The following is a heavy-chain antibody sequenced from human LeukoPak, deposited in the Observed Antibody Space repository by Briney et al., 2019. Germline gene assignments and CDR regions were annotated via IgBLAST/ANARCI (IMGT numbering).Heavy chain of an antibody. D-gene: IGHD6-19*01. Sequence: KPSETLSLTCTVSGGSISSYYWNWIRQPPGKGPEWIGYIYYSGSTNYNPSLKSRVTISVDTSKNQFSLKLSSVTAADTAVYFCARQLRGEAVAGHLQPFDYWGQGTLVTVSS. J-gene: IGHJ4*02. CDR2: IYYSGST. CDR1: GGSISSYY. V-gene: IGHV4-59*08. CDR3: ARQLRGEAVAGHLQPFDY.